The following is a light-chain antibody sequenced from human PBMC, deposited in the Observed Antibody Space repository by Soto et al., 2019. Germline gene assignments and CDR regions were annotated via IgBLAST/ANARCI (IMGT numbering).Light chain of an antibody. J-gene: IGLJ1*01. Sequence: QSVLTQPPSASGTPGQRVIISCSGSSSSIGSNTVNWYQRLPGMAPKLLIYNNNQRPSGVPDRFSGSKSGTSASLAISGLQSADEADYYCATWDDSRNKHFGTGTKVTVL. V-gene: IGLV1-44*01. CDR1: SSSIGSNT. CDR3: ATWDDSRNKH. CDR2: NNN.